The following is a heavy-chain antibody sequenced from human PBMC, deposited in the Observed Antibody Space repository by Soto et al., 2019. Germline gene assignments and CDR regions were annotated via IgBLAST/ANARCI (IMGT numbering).Heavy chain of an antibody. V-gene: IGHV3-33*03. CDR2: IWYDGSNK. CDR3: AFKPTTYSYDSLYFQH. Sequence: GGSLRLSCAASGFTFSNNSMHWVRQAPGKGLEWVAVIWYDGSNKYYAESVKGRFTISRDNVKNMLYLEMNNLRAEDTAVYYCAFKPTTYSYDSLYFQHWGLGTLVTVSS. J-gene: IGHJ1*01. CDR1: GFTFSNNS. D-gene: IGHD1-26*01.